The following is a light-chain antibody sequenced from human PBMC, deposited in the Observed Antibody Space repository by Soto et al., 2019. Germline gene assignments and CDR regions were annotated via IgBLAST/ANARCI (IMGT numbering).Light chain of an antibody. Sequence: DIQMTQSPSSLSASVRDKVTITCRASQGIDSYLNWYQQRPGKAPKLLIYAASRLQTGVPSRFSGSGSGTDFTLTINSVQHEDLSTYYCQKSNPLPWTISHGNKVEIK. CDR2: AAS. CDR1: QGIDSY. V-gene: IGKV1-39*01. J-gene: IGKJ1*01. CDR3: QKSNPLPWT.